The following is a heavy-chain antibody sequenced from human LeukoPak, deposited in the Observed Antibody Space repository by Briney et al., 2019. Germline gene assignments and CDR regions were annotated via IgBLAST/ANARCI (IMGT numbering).Heavy chain of an antibody. J-gene: IGHJ4*02. CDR3: AKFSAISGSLGRPPNPFDY. Sequence: ASVKVSCKASGYTFTNYYIHWVRQAPGQGLEWMGIINPSGGSTSYAQKFQGRVAVTRNTSTSTVYMELSSLRFEDTALYYCAKFSAISGSLGRPPNPFDYWGQGTLVTVSS. D-gene: IGHD1-26*01. CDR1: GYTFTNYY. CDR2: INPSGGST. V-gene: IGHV1-46*01.